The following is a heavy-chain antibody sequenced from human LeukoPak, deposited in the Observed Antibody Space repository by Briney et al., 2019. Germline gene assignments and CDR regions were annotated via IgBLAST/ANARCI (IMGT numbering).Heavy chain of an antibody. D-gene: IGHD4-17*01. CDR1: XYXXTYW. Sequence: ESXXIXXKGXXYXXTYWXGWXRQMPGKGLEWMGIIYSGDSHTKYSPSFQGRVTISADKSISTAYLQWSSLEASDTAMYYCASARHGDYVWDYWGQGTLVTVSS. V-gene: IGHV5-51*01. CDR2: IYSGDSHT. CDR3: ASARHGDYVWDY. J-gene: IGHJ4*02.